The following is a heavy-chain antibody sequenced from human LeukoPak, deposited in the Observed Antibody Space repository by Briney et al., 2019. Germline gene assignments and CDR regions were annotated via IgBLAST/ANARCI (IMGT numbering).Heavy chain of an antibody. CDR1: GGTFSSYA. CDR2: IIPIFGTA. Sequence: SVKVSCKASGGTFSSYAISWVRQAPGQGLEWMGGIIPIFGTANYAQKFQGRVTITADESTSTAYMELSSLRSEDTAVYYCARWGPDYEYSSRYYYYMDVWGKGTTVTVSS. D-gene: IGHD6-13*01. CDR3: ARWGPDYEYSSRYYYYMDV. J-gene: IGHJ6*03. V-gene: IGHV1-69*13.